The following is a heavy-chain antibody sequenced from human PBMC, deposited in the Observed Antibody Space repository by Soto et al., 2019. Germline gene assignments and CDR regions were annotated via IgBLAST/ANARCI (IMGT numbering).Heavy chain of an antibody. CDR3: ARIDSGYHDAFDI. CDR1: GGSISSGGYY. V-gene: IGHV4-31*03. D-gene: IGHD3-22*01. Sequence: QVQLQESGPGLVKPSQTLSLTCTVSGGSISSGGYYWSWIRQHPGKGLEWIGYIYYSGSTYYNPSLNSRVTISVDTSKNQFSLKLSSVTAADTAVYYCARIDSGYHDAFDIWGQGTMVTVSS. CDR2: IYYSGST. J-gene: IGHJ3*02.